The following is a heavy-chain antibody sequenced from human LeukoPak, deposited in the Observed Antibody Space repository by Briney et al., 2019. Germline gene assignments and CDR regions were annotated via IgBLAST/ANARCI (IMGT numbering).Heavy chain of an antibody. CDR1: KFTFSNYA. V-gene: IGHV3-21*01. CDR3: ARAVGVAHGDY. D-gene: IGHD3-16*01. Sequence: GGSLRLSCAASKFTFSNYAMNWVRQAPGKGLEWVSSISSSSSYIYYADSVKGRFTISRDNAKNSLYLQMNSLRAEDTAVYYRARAVGVAHGDYWGQGTLVTVSS. J-gene: IGHJ4*02. CDR2: ISSSSSYI.